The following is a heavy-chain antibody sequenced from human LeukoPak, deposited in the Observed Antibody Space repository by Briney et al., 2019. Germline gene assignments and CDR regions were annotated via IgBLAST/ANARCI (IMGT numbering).Heavy chain of an antibody. V-gene: IGHV3-23*01. CDR3: AKDPRSYFDFWAD. CDR1: GFTFSSYA. CDR2: ISGSGGST. D-gene: IGHD3-3*01. J-gene: IGHJ4*02. Sequence: GGSLRLSCAASGFTFSSYAMSWVRQAPGKGLEWVSAISGSGGSTYYAESVKGRFTISRDNSKNTLYLQMNSLRAEDTAVYYCAKDPRSYFDFWADWGQGTLVTVSS.